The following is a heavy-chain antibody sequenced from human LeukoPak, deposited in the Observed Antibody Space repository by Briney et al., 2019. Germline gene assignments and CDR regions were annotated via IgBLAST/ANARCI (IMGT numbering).Heavy chain of an antibody. CDR3: ARRETTVKGLIAYFDY. J-gene: IGHJ4*02. V-gene: IGHV4-34*01. D-gene: IGHD4-11*01. CDR1: GGSFSGYY. Sequence: SETLSLTCAVYGGSFSGYYWSWIRQPPGKGLEWIGEINHSGSTNYNPSLKSRVTISVDTSKNQFSLKLSSVTAADTAVYYCARRETTVKGLIAYFDYWGQGTLVTVSS. CDR2: INHSGST.